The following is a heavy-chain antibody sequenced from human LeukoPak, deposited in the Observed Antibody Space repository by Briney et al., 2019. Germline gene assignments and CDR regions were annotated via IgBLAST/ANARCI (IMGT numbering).Heavy chain of an antibody. CDR1: GFTFSSYA. Sequence: GGSLRLSCAASGFTFSSYAMNWVRQAPGKGLEWVSAISGSGGSTYYADSVKGRFTISRDNSKNTLYLQMNSLRAEDTAVYYCAKDRAAGTDFDYWGQGTLVTVSS. D-gene: IGHD6-13*01. CDR2: ISGSGGST. CDR3: AKDRAAGTDFDY. J-gene: IGHJ4*02. V-gene: IGHV3-23*01.